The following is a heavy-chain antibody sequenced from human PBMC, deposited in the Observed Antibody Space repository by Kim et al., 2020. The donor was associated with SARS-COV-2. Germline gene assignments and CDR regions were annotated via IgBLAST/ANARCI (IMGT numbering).Heavy chain of an antibody. CDR1: GDSVSSNSAA. CDR3: GRGSHRAIDY. J-gene: IGHJ4*02. Sequence: SQTLSLTCAISGDSVSSNSAAWNWIRQSPSRGLEWLGRTYYRSKWCNDYAVSVRSRITINPDTSKNQFSLQLNSVTPEDTAVYFCGRGSHRAIDYWGQGTLVTVSS. CDR2: TYYRSKWCN. V-gene: IGHV6-1*01. D-gene: IGHD1-26*01.